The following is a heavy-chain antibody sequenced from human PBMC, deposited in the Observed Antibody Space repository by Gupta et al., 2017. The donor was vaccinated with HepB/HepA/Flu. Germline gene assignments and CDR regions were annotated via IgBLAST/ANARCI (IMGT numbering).Heavy chain of an antibody. CDR1: GFTFNPYT. V-gene: IGHV3-30*09. CDR3: ARGSQYLDY. CDR2: MSYDGSNE. Sequence: QVQLVESGGGVVQPGRSLRLSCAASGFTFNPYTMHWVRQAPGKGLEWVAVMSYDGSNEYNADSVKGRFAISRDNSKNTLYLQMNSLRVEDTAVYYCARGSQYLDYWGQGTLVTVSS. J-gene: IGHJ4*02.